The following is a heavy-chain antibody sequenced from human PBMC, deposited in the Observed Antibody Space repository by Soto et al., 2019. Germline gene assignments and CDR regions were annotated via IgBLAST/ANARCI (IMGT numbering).Heavy chain of an antibody. CDR2: IDPSDSYT. CDR3: ARHDTITTPFDY. J-gene: IGHJ4*02. D-gene: IGHD1-1*01. CDR1: GYSFTNYW. Sequence: GESLKISCKGSGYSFTNYWITWVRQMPGKGLEWMGRIDPSDSYTNYSPSFQGHVTISADKSISTAYLQWSSLKASDTAMYYCARHDTITTPFDYRDKGTLVTVSS. V-gene: IGHV5-10-1*01.